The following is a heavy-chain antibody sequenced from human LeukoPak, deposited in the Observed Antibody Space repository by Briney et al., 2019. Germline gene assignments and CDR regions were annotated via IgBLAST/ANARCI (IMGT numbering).Heavy chain of an antibody. Sequence: PSETLSLTCAVYGGSFSGYYWSWIRQPPGKGLEWIGEINHSGSTNYNPSLKSRVTISVDTSKNQFSLKLSSVTAADTAVSYCARGFDIVVVPAATGWFDPWGQGTLVTVSS. CDR1: GGSFSGYY. V-gene: IGHV4-34*01. J-gene: IGHJ5*02. CDR3: ARGFDIVVVPAATGWFDP. D-gene: IGHD2-2*01. CDR2: INHSGST.